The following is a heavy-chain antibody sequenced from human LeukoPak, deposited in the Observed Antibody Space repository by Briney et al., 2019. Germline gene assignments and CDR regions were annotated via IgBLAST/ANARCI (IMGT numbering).Heavy chain of an antibody. CDR1: GDSVSSDNAT. Sequence: SQTLSLACAVSGDSVSSDNATWNWIRQSPSRGLEWLGRTYFRSKWYNDFAASVRGRITINADTSKNQFSLQLNSVTPEDTAVYYCVRQREQVMLYYYFDLWGRGTLVTVSS. V-gene: IGHV6-1*01. J-gene: IGHJ2*01. CDR3: VRQREQVMLYYYFDL. D-gene: IGHD1-26*01. CDR2: TYFRSKWYN.